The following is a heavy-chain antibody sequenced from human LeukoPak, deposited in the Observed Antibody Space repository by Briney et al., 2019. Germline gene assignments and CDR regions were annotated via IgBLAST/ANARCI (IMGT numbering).Heavy chain of an antibody. V-gene: IGHV3-21*01. CDR3: ARDWYNNSDAFDI. CDR1: GFTFSSYE. J-gene: IGHJ3*02. D-gene: IGHD4-11*01. Sequence: GGSLRLSCAASGFTFSSYEMNWVRQAPGKGLEWVSFISSSSSYIYYADSMKGRFTISRDNAKNSLYLQIYSLRAEDTAVYYCARDWYNNSDAFDIWGQGTMVTVSS. CDR2: ISSSSSYI.